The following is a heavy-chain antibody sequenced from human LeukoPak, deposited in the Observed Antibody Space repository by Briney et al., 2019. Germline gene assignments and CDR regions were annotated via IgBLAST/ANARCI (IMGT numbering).Heavy chain of an antibody. CDR3: AKRGVVIRVILVGFHKEAYYFDS. J-gene: IGHJ4*02. V-gene: IGHV3-23*01. CDR2: MSDSGGRT. D-gene: IGHD3-22*01. CDR1: GITLSNYG. Sequence: GGSLRLSCAVTGITLSNYGMSWVRQAPGKGLEWVAGMSDSGGRTNYADSVKGRFTISRDNPKNTLYLQMNSLRAEDTAVYFCAKRGVVIRVILVGFHKEAYYFDSWGQGALVTVSS.